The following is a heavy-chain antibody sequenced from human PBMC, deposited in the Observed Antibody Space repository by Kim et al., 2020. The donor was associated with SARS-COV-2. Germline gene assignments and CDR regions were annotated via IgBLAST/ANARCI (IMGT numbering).Heavy chain of an antibody. V-gene: IGHV1-3*01. J-gene: IGHJ4*02. CDR3: ARATTETTSFDY. D-gene: IGHD4-17*01. Sequence: YSQKFQDRVTITRDTSASTAYMGLSSLRSEDTAVYYCARATTETTSFDYWGQGTLVTVSS.